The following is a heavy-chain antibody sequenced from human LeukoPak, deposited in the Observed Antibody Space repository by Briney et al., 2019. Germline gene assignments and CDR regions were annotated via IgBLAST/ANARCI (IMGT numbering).Heavy chain of an antibody. CDR2: IFGSGGSA. J-gene: IGHJ4*02. D-gene: IGHD2-15*01. Sequence: GGSLRLSCAASGFTFGSYAMYWVRQAPGKGLEWVSGIFGSGGSAHYADSVKGRFTISRDNSKNTVYLQMDSLRAEDTATYHRAKTTTGYSSGRYPAWPIDYWGQGTLVTVSS. V-gene: IGHV3-23*01. CDR3: AKTTTGYSSGRYPAWPIDY. CDR1: GFTFGSYA.